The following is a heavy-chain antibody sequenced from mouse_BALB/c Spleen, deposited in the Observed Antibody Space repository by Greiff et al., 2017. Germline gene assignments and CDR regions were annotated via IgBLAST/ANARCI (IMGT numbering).Heavy chain of an antibody. J-gene: IGHJ3*01. V-gene: IGHV5-12-1*01. CDR2: ISSGGGST. CDR3: ASGLRGVFAY. CDR1: GFAFSSYD. Sequence: EVQLVESGGGLVKPGGSLKLSCAASGFAFSSYDMSWVRQTPEKRLEWVAYISSGGGSTYHPDTVKGRFTISRDNAKNTLCLQMSSLKSEDTAMYYCASGLRGVFAYWGQGTLVTVSA. D-gene: IGHD2-4*01.